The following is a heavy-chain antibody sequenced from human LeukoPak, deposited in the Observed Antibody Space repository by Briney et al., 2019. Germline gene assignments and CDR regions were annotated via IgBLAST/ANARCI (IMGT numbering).Heavy chain of an antibody. CDR1: GYTFTSYA. Sequence: ASVKVSCKASGYTFTSYAMHWVRQAPGQRLEWMGWINAGNGNTKYSQKFQGRVTITRDTSASTAYMELSSLRSEDTAVYYCARDYLISGSSGDLDYWGQGTLVTVSS. J-gene: IGHJ4*02. CDR3: ARDYLISGSSGDLDY. V-gene: IGHV1-3*01. D-gene: IGHD2-15*01. CDR2: INAGNGNT.